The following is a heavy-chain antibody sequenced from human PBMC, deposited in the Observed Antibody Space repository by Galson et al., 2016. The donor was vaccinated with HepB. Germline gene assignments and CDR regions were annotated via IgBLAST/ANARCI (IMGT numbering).Heavy chain of an antibody. Sequence: SLRLSCAASGFSFSNPGMSWVRQAPGRGLEWVSGITHGGAATHYADFVKGRFTISRDNSKNMLYLYMNNLTAGDTAIYYYGKQGGVDYWGQGGLGTVS. J-gene: IGHJ4*02. CDR1: GFSFSNPG. D-gene: IGHD3-16*01. V-gene: IGHV3-23*01. CDR3: GKQGGVDY. CDR2: ITHGGAAT.